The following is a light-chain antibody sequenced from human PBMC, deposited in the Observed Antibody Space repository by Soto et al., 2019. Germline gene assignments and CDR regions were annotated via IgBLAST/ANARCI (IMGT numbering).Light chain of an antibody. CDR2: EVS. V-gene: IGLV2-14*01. CDR3: SSFTSSSTV. Sequence: QSALTQPASVSGSPGQSITISCTGTSSDVGGYNYVSWYQQHPGKAPKLMIYEVSNRPSGVSNRFSGSKSGNTASLTISGLQAEDEADYYRSSFTSSSTVFGGGTKRTVL. CDR1: SSDVGGYNY. J-gene: IGLJ3*02.